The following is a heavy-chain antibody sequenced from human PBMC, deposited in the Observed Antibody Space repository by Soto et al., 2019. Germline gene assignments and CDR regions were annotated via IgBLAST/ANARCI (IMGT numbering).Heavy chain of an antibody. V-gene: IGHV5-51*01. CDR2: IYPGDSDT. D-gene: IGHD6-19*01. J-gene: IGHJ6*02. CDR1: GYSFTSYW. CDR3: ARAVAGIGDYYYGMDV. Sequence: LGESLKISCKGSGYSFTSYWIGWVRQMPGKGLEWMGIIYPGDSDTRYSPSFQGQVTISADKSISAAYLQWSSLKASDTAMYYCARAVAGIGDYYYGMDVWGQGTTVTVSS.